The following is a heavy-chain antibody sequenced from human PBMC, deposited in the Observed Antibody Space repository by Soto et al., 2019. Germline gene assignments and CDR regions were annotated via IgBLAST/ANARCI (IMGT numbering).Heavy chain of an antibody. D-gene: IGHD3-22*01. CDR1: GGSINSGSYY. CDR2: ILSSGST. J-gene: IGHJ5*02. CDR3: ARGITMTGAANNWFDP. V-gene: IGHV4-31*03. Sequence: SETLSLTCTVSGGSINSGSYYWSWIRQRPGEGLEWIGYILSSGSTYHNPSLESRATISGDTSKNQFSLKLSFVSAADTAIYYCARGITMTGAANNWFDPSGQGTQVTLPS.